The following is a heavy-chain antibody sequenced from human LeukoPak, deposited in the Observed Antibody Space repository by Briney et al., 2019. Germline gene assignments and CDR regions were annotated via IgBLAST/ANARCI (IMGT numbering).Heavy chain of an antibody. J-gene: IGHJ4*02. CDR3: ARGGLRITMIDWRFSSYYFDY. D-gene: IGHD3-22*01. Sequence: KPSETLSLTCAVYGGSFSGYYWSWIRQPPGKGLEWIGEINHSGSTNYNPSLKSRVTISVDTSKNQFSLKLSSVTAADTAVYYCARGGLRITMIDWRFSSYYFDYWGQGTLVTVSS. CDR1: GGSFSGYY. CDR2: INHSGST. V-gene: IGHV4-34*01.